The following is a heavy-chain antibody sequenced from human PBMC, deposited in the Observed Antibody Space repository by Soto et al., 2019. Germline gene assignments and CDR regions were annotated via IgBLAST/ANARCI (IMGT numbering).Heavy chain of an antibody. CDR1: GFTFSTYA. D-gene: IGHD5-18*01. CDR2: ISYDGSNE. Sequence: HPGGSLRLSCAASGFTFSTYAMHWVRQAPGKGLEWVAVISYDGSNEYYVDSVKGRFTISRDNSKNTLYLQMNSLRAEDTAVYYCAKGPSEGYGKLDYWGQGTLVTVSS. CDR3: AKGPSEGYGKLDY. J-gene: IGHJ4*02. V-gene: IGHV3-30-3*01.